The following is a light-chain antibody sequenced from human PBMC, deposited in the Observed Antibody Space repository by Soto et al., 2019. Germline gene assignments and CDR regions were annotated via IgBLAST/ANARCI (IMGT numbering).Light chain of an antibody. CDR3: QKCGFSPIT. Sequence: EIVLTQSPGTLSWSPLERANLSCMASHSLSSSYFAWYHQKPGQAPRLLIYGASGRPTGIPDRFSGSGSGKEFTLTITRLEPEDSAVYYCQKCGFSPITFGPGTTVDIK. CDR1: HSLSSSY. J-gene: IGKJ3*01. CDR2: GAS. V-gene: IGKV3-20*01.